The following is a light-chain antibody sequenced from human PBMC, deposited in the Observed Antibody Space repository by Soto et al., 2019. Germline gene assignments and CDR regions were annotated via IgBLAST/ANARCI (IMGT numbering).Light chain of an antibody. CDR2: EVS. Sequence: QSALTQPASVSGSPGQSITISCTGTSSGGGDYKYVSWYQQHPGKAPKLMIYEVSYRPSGVSNRFSGSKSGNTASLTISGLQAEDEADYYCRSYTTSTTVFGTGTKLTVL. V-gene: IGLV2-14*01. CDR3: RSYTTSTTV. J-gene: IGLJ1*01. CDR1: SSGGGDYKY.